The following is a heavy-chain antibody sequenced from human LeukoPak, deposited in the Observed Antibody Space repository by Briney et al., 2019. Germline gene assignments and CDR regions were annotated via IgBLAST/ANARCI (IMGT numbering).Heavy chain of an antibody. CDR1: GFTFSDYW. CDR3: ARGSYLWYFDY. V-gene: IGHV3-7*01. Sequence: GGSLRLSCVASGFTFSDYWMTWVRQAPGKGLEWVANIKQDGSEKYYVDSLKGRFIISRDNAKNSLYLQMNSLRAEDTAVYYCARGSYLWYFDYWGQGTLVTVSS. J-gene: IGHJ4*02. D-gene: IGHD1-26*01. CDR2: IKQDGSEK.